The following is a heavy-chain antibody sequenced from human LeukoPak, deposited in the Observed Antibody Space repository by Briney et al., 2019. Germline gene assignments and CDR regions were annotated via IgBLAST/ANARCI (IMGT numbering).Heavy chain of an antibody. J-gene: IGHJ4*02. Sequence: SETLSLTCTVSGASISGYYWNWIRQPPGKGLEWIGCIYYSGSTNYNPSLKSRVTISVDTSKNQFSLKLNSVTAADTALYYCARVIDVAAAGYFDSWGQGTQVTVSS. CDR2: IYYSGST. D-gene: IGHD6-13*01. V-gene: IGHV4-59*08. CDR3: ARVIDVAAAGYFDS. CDR1: GASISGYY.